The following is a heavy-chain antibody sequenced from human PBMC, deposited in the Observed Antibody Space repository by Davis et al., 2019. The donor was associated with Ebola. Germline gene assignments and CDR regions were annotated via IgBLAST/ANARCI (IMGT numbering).Heavy chain of an antibody. J-gene: IGHJ5*02. Sequence: SETLSLTCAVYGGSFSGYYLSWTRQPPGKGLEWIGEINHSGSTNYNPSLKSRVTISVDTSKNQFSLKLSSVTAADTAVYYCARVYNWFDPWGQGTLVTVSS. V-gene: IGHV4-34*01. CDR1: GGSFSGYY. CDR2: INHSGST. CDR3: ARVYNWFDP.